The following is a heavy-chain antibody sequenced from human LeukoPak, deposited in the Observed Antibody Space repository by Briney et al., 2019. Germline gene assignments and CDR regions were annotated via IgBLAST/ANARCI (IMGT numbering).Heavy chain of an antibody. CDR3: ARDPLTGQPDYFDY. V-gene: IGHV3-30*04. J-gene: IGHJ4*02. Sequence: PGRSLRLSCAASGFSFRSYPMHWVRQAPGKGLEWVAVISHDARVQYYTDSVKGRFTISRDNSKNTLFLQMNSLRDDDTAVCYCARDPLTGQPDYFDYWGQGTPVTVSS. CDR2: ISHDARVQ. D-gene: IGHD3-9*01. CDR1: GFSFRSYP.